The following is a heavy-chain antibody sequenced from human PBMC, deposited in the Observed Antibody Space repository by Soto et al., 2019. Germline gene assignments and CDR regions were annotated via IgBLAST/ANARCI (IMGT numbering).Heavy chain of an antibody. D-gene: IGHD1-26*01. V-gene: IGHV1-18*01. CDR3: ARGTRIVGAIYYYYYGMDV. Sequence: ASVKVSCKASGYTFTSYGISWVRQAPGQGLEWMGWISAYNGNTNYAQKLQGRVTMTTDTSTSTAYMELRSLRSDDTAVYYCARGTRIVGAIYYYYYGMDVWGQGNTVTVSS. J-gene: IGHJ6*02. CDR2: ISAYNGNT. CDR1: GYTFTSYG.